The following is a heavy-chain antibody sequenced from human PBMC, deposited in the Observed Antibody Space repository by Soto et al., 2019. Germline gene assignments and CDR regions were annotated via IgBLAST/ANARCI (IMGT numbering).Heavy chain of an antibody. CDR3: ESKLTTALRGGYYYSYGMDV. J-gene: IGHJ6*02. CDR1: GFTLSSYW. D-gene: IGHD1-1*01. CDR2: INSVGSST. Sequence: GGSLRLSCAASGFTLSSYWIHWVRQAPGKGLVWVSRINSVGSSTSYADSVKGRFTISRDNAKNTLYLQMNSLRAEDTAVYYCESKLTTALRGGYYYSYGMDVWVQGTAVTVSS. V-gene: IGHV3-74*01.